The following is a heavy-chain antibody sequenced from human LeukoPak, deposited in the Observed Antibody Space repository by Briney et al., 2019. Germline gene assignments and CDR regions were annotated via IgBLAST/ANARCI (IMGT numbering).Heavy chain of an antibody. D-gene: IGHD3-10*01. CDR1: GFTFSSAW. CDR3: ARERGDPMGRGVIIKHKYYYYMDV. Sequence: PGGSLRLSCAASGFTFSSAWMSWVRQAPGKGLEWVANIKQDGSEKYYVDSVKGRFTISRDNAKNSLYLQMNSLRAEDTAVYYCARERGDPMGRGVIIKHKYYYYMDVWGKGTTVTVSS. V-gene: IGHV3-7*01. J-gene: IGHJ6*03. CDR2: IKQDGSEK.